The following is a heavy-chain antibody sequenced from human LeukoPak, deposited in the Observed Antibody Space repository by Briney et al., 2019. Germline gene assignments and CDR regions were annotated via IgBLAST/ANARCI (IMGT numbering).Heavy chain of an antibody. J-gene: IGHJ4*02. D-gene: IGHD2-2*01. Sequence: ASVKVSCKACGYTFTGHYLHWVRQVPGQGLEWVAWINPKSGGTDYAQKFQGRVAVTTNTSISTAYMEMRRLISDDTAVYYCARAIVAEPAAIDDYWGQGTLVTVSS. CDR2: INPKSGGT. CDR3: ARAIVAEPAAIDDY. V-gene: IGHV1-2*02. CDR1: GYTFTGHY.